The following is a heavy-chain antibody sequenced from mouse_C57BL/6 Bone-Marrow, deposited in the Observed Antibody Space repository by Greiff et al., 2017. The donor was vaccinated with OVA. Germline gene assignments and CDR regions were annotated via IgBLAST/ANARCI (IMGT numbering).Heavy chain of an antibody. CDR3: AREGVYYYGSPGFAY. J-gene: IGHJ3*01. Sequence: VQLPESGAELARPGASVKLSCKASGYTFTSYGISWVKQRTGQGLEWIGEIYPRSGNTYYNEKFKGKATLTADKYSSTAYMELRSLTSEASAVYFCAREGVYYYGSPGFAYWGQGTLVTVSA. CDR2: IYPRSGNT. D-gene: IGHD1-1*01. V-gene: IGHV1-81*01. CDR1: GYTFTSYG.